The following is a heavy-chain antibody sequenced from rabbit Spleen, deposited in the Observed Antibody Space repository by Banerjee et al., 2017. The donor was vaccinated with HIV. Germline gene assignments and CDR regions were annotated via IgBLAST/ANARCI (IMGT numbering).Heavy chain of an antibody. D-gene: IGHD6-1*01. CDR3: ARGIVYGFAGDTYPPYGMDL. Sequence: EESGGDLVKPEGSLTLTCKASGFDFSSDAMCWVRQAPGKGPEWIACIYNGDDTTYYASWVHGRFTISKTSSTTVTLQMTSLTAADTATYFCARGIVYGFAGDTYPPYGMDLWGPGTLVTVS. CDR1: GFDFSSDA. CDR2: IYNGDDTT. J-gene: IGHJ6*01. V-gene: IGHV1S47*01.